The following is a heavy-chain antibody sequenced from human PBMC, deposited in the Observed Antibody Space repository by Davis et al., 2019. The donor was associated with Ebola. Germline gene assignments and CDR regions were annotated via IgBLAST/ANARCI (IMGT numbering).Heavy chain of an antibody. CDR1: GGSISSSSYY. D-gene: IGHD5-12*01. CDR3: ARGEYSGYDWNYYYYYGMDV. Sequence: MPSETLSLTCAVSGGSISSSSYYWGWIRQPPGKGLEWIGSIYYSGSTYYNPSLKSRVTISVDTSKNQFSLKLSSVTAADTAVYYCARGEYSGYDWNYYYYYGMDVWGQGTTVTVSS. CDR2: IYYSGST. J-gene: IGHJ6*02. V-gene: IGHV4-39*01.